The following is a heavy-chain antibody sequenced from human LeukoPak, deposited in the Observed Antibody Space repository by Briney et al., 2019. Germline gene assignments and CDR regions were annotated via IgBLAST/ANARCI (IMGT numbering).Heavy chain of an antibody. CDR1: GYTFTGYY. CDR2: INANSGGT. J-gene: IGHJ5*02. CDR3: AREIRDSGSYYDGFDP. D-gene: IGHD1-26*01. Sequence: ASVKVSCKASGYTFTGYYMHWVRQAPGQGLEWMGWINANSGGTNYAQKFQGRVTITRDTSISTAYMELSRLRSDDTAVYYCAREIRDSGSYYDGFDPWGQGTLVTVSS. V-gene: IGHV1-2*02.